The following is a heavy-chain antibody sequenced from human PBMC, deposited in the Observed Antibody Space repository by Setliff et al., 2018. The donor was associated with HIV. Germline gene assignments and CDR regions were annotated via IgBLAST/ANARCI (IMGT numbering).Heavy chain of an antibody. CDR1: GFTFSSHA. CDR3: ARDSRARGIEYGMDV. D-gene: IGHD3-16*01. Sequence: PGGSLRLSCAASGFTFSSHAMSWVRQAPGKGLEWVSTISGSGSRTYYADSVKGRFTISRDNSKNTLYLKMNSLRAEDSAVYYCARDSRARGIEYGMDVWGQGTTVTVSS. V-gene: IGHV3-23*01. CDR2: ISGSGSRT. J-gene: IGHJ6*02.